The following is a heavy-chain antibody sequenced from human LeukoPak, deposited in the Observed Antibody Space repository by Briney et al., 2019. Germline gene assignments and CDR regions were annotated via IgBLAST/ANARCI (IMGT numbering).Heavy chain of an antibody. CDR2: ISSSSYI. J-gene: IGHJ4*02. D-gene: IGHD5-24*01. Sequence: GGSLRLSCAASGFTFSSYSMNWVRQAPGKGLEWVSSISSSSYIYYADSVKGRFTISRDNAKNSLYLQMNSLRAEDTAVYYCARDGAVRDGYNFFDYWGQGTLVTVSS. CDR1: GFTFSSYS. CDR3: ARDGAVRDGYNFFDY. V-gene: IGHV3-21*01.